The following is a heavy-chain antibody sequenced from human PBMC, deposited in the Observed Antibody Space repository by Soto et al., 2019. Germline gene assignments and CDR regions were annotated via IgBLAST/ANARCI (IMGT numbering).Heavy chain of an antibody. D-gene: IGHD2-2*01. CDR3: AKDQDIVLAPAAPTDY. J-gene: IGHJ4*02. V-gene: IGHV3-30*18. CDR2: ISYDGSNK. CDR1: GFTFSSYG. Sequence: HPGGSLRLSCAASGFTFSSYGIHWVRQAPGKGLEWVAVISYDGSNKFYEDSVKGRFTISRDNSKNTLYMQMNSLRAEDTAVYYCAKDQDIVLAPAAPTDYWGQGTLVTVSS.